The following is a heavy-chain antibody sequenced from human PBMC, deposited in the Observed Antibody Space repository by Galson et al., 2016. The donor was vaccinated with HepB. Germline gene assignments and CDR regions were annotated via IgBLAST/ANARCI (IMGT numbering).Heavy chain of an antibody. CDR1: GFTFSSYS. V-gene: IGHV3-21*01. D-gene: IGHD5-12*01. CDR3: ARDRDINQPLLAHFDY. J-gene: IGHJ4*02. Sequence: SLRLSCAASGFTFSSYSMNWVRQAPGRGLEWVSSISSSSAFIYYPDSVKGRFTISRDNAKNSLYLQMNSLRAEDTAVYYCARDRDINQPLLAHFDYWGQGTLVTVSS. CDR2: ISSSSAFI.